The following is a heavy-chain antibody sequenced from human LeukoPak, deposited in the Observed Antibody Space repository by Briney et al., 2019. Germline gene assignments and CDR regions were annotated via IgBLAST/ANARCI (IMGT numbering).Heavy chain of an antibody. Sequence: SETLSLTCAVSGGSISSSNWWSWVRQPPGKGLEWIGEIYHSGSTNCNPSLKSRVTISVDKSKNQFSLKLSSVTAADTAVYYCARVSGYCSSTSCRTLDYWGQGTLVTVYS. D-gene: IGHD2-2*01. CDR1: GGSISSSNW. CDR3: ARVSGYCSSTSCRTLDY. CDR2: IYHSGST. J-gene: IGHJ4*02. V-gene: IGHV4-4*02.